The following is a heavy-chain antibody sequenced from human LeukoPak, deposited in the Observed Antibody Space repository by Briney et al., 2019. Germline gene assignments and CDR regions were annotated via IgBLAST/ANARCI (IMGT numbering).Heavy chain of an antibody. J-gene: IGHJ4*02. Sequence: GGSLRLSCAASGFTFSSYYMSWVRQAPGKGLEWVSTISRSGVATYYANSVKGRFTISRDNSKNTVYLQMNSLRAEDTAIYYCAKHSHDGSAPYYEVQLDYWGQGTLVTVSS. CDR3: AKHSHDGSAPYYEVQLDY. CDR1: GFTFSSYY. CDR2: ISRSGVAT. D-gene: IGHD3-22*01. V-gene: IGHV3-23*01.